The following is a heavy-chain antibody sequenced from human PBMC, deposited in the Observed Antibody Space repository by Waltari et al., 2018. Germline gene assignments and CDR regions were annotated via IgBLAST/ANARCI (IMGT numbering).Heavy chain of an antibody. CDR2: ITGSGSRT. J-gene: IGHJ4*02. CDR1: GLTFGSTP. V-gene: IGHV3-23*01. CDR3: GTCEGAGYHVDYFDY. D-gene: IGHD3-9*01. Sequence: EVVFLESGGGLVQPGGSLRLSCAALGLTFGSTPMTWVRQTPGKGLEWVSGITGSGSRTYYADSVKGRFTISRDNSKNTLFLQMNSLRAEDTAVYYCGTCEGAGYHVDYFDYWGQGTLVTVSS.